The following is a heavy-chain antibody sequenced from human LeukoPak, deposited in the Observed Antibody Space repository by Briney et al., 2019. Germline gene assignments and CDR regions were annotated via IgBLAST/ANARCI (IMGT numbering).Heavy chain of an antibody. J-gene: IGHJ5*02. V-gene: IGHV2-5*02. CDR3: AHRLGYCSSTSCYNWFDP. D-gene: IGHD2-2*01. CDR1: GFSLSTRGGG. CDR2: IYWDDDK. Sequence: ESGPTLVKPTQTLTLTCTFSGFSLSTRGGGVGWIRQPPGKALEWLSLIYWDDDKRYSPSLKGRLTITKDTSKNQVVLTMTNMDPVDTATYYCAHRLGYCSSTSCYNWFDPWGQGTLVTVSS.